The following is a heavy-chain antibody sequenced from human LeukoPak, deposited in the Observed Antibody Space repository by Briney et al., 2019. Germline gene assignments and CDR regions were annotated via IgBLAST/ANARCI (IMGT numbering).Heavy chain of an antibody. CDR3: ARGPRYSFY. J-gene: IGHJ4*02. V-gene: IGHV3-53*01. D-gene: IGHD6-13*01. CDR2: IYIDGTT. Sequence: PGGSLRPSCAASGFIVSHNYMTWVRQAPGKGLEWISVIYIDGTTYYADSVKGRFTISRDQANNTLYLQMNTLRDEDTAVYYCARGPRYSFYWGQGTLVPVSS. CDR1: GFIVSHNY.